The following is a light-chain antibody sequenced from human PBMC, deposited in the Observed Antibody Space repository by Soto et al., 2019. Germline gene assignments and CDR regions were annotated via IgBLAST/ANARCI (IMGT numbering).Light chain of an antibody. V-gene: IGKV1-39*01. CDR3: QQSSISPYT. J-gene: IGKJ2*01. CDR2: AAS. CDR1: ESIANY. Sequence: DIQMTQSPSSLSASVGDRVTITCRASESIANYLNWYQQKPGKAPNLLIYAASTLQTGVPSRFSGSGSGTDFTLTISSLQTEDFATYFCQQSSISPYTFGQGTKLDI.